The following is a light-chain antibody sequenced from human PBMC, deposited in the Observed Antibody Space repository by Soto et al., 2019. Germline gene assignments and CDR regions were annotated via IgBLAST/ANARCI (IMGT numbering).Light chain of an antibody. CDR3: QQYDSYPLT. CDR1: QSINNL. V-gene: IGKV1-5*01. Sequence: LQMPQYPSTLSASVGDRVTTTFRASQSINNLLAWYQQKPGKAPKFLIYDVSTLESGVPSRFSGSGSGTEFTLTISSLQPEDFATYYCQQYDSYPLTFGGGTKVDI. CDR2: DVS. J-gene: IGKJ4*01.